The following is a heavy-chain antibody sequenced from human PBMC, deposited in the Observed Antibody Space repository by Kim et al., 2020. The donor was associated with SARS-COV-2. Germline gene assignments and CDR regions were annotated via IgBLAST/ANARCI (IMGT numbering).Heavy chain of an antibody. CDR1: GFTFSSYA. J-gene: IGHJ4*02. CDR3: AKVTTFTAAFYDY. V-gene: IGHV3-23*01. CDR2: ISASGGDT. D-gene: IGHD4-4*01. Sequence: GGSLRLSCAASGFTFSSYALSWVRQAPGKGLEWVSRISASGGDTYYADSVQGRFTISRDNSKNALNLEMNSLRAADTALYYCAKVTTFTAAFYDYWGQGTLGTVSS.